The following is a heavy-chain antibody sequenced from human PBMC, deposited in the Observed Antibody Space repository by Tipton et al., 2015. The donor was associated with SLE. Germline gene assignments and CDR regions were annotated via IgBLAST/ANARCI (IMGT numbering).Heavy chain of an antibody. CDR3: ARDRRGIAVVLDY. D-gene: IGHD6-19*01. CDR2: INSDGSST. CDR1: GFTFSSYW. Sequence: SLRLSCAASGFTFSSYWMHWVRQAPGKGLVWVSRINSDGSSTSYADSVKGRFTISRDNAKNTLYLQMNSLRAEDTAVYYCARDRRGIAVVLDYWGQGTLVTVSS. V-gene: IGHV3-74*01. J-gene: IGHJ4*02.